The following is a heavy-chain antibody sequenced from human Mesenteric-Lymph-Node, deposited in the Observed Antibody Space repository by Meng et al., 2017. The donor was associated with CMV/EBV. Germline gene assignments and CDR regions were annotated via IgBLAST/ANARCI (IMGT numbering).Heavy chain of an antibody. CDR2: MNPNSGNT. CDR3: ARGVGGYDFWSGYWVDYYYYGMDV. V-gene: IGHV1-8*03. Sequence: ASVKVSCKSSGYTFRTNGMNWARQAPGQGLEWMGWMNPNSGNTGYAQKFQGRVTITRNTSISTAYMELSSLRSEDTAVYYCARGVGGYDFWSGYWVDYYYYGMDVWGQGTTVTVSS. J-gene: IGHJ6*02. CDR1: GYTFRTNG. D-gene: IGHD3-3*01.